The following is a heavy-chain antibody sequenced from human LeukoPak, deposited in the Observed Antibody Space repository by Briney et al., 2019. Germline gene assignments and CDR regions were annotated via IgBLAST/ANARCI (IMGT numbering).Heavy chain of an antibody. J-gene: IGHJ3*02. Sequence: PGASVKVSCTASGGTFSSYAISWVRQAPGQGLEWMGGIIPIFGTANYAQTFQGRVTITADESTSTAYMELSSLRSEDTAVYYCARGSVPAAVGRFLEWSYEGYAFDIWGQGTMVTVSS. D-gene: IGHD3-3*01. CDR3: ARGSVPAAVGRFLEWSYEGYAFDI. CDR2: IIPIFGTA. CDR1: GGTFSSYA. V-gene: IGHV1-69*13.